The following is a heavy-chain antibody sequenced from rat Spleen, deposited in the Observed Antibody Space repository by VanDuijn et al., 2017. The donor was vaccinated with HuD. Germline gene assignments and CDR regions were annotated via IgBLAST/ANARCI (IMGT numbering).Heavy chain of an antibody. CDR3: ARDRSYSLDY. J-gene: IGHJ2*01. CDR1: GFSLTRNS. Sequence: QVQLKESGPGLVQASQTLSLTCTVFGFSLTRNSVHWVRQPPGTGLEWMGGIWGDGSTDYNSPLKSRLSISRDTFKSQVFLKMNSLQSEDTTTYYCARDRSYSLDYWGQGVMVTVSS. CDR2: IWGDGST. V-gene: IGHV2-1*01. D-gene: IGHD1-1*01.